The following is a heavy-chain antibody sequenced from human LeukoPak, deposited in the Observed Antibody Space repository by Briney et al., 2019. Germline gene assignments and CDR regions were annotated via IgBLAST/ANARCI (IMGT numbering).Heavy chain of an antibody. CDR1: GGSISSYY. CDR2: IYYSGST. D-gene: IGHD3-10*01. CDR3: ARDHSYYGSGYYYGMGV. V-gene: IGHV4-59*01. Sequence: SVTLSLTCTVSGGSISSYYWSWIRQPPGKGLEWIGYIYYSGSTNYNPSLKSRVTISVDTSKNQFSLKLSSVTAADTAVYYCARDHSYYGSGYYYGMGVWGQGTTVTVSS. J-gene: IGHJ6*02.